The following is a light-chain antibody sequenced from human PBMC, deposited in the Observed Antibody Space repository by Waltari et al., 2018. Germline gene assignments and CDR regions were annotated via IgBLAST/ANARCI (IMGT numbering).Light chain of an antibody. V-gene: IGKV3-15*01. CDR2: DAS. CDR3: QQYGSWPLT. J-gene: IGKJ4*01. Sequence: TVMTQSPATLSVSPGQRATLPCRASQSLSNYLAWYQHKPGQAPRLLIYDASTRATGIPARFSGSGSGTEFTLAISSLQSEDIAVYYCQQYGSWPLTFGGGTKVEFK. CDR1: QSLSNY.